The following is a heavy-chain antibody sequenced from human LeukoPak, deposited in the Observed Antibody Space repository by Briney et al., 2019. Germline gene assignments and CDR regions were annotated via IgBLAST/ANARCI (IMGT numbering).Heavy chain of an antibody. CDR2: ISWNSGSI. Sequence: GGSLRLSCAASGFTFDDYAMHWVRQAPGKGLEWVSGISWNSGSIGYADSVKGRFTISRDNAKNSLYLQMNSLRAEDTALYYCAKETLLGGGWSVYWGQGTLVTVSS. D-gene: IGHD6-19*01. CDR3: AKETLLGGGWSVY. CDR1: GFTFDDYA. V-gene: IGHV3-9*01. J-gene: IGHJ4*02.